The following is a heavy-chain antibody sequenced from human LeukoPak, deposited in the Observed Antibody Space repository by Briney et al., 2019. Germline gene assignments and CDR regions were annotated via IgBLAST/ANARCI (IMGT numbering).Heavy chain of an antibody. CDR3: ARAGSGPDY. J-gene: IGHJ4*02. CDR2: IDSSSSYI. CDR1: GFTFISYS. D-gene: IGHD6-19*01. V-gene: IGHV3-21*01. Sequence: PGGSLRLSCAASGFTFISYSMNWVRRAPGKGLERVSSIDSSSSYIYYADSVKGRFTISRDNAKNSLYLQMNSLRADDTAVYYCARAGSGPDYWGPGTLVTVSS.